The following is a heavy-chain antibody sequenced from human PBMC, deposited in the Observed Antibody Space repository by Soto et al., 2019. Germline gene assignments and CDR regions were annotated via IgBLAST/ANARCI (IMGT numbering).Heavy chain of an antibody. CDR3: ARDTWGATGSLADHYYYGIEV. V-gene: IGHV4-61*01. D-gene: IGHD1-1*01. CDR2: IYYSGFT. J-gene: IGHJ6*02. Sequence: QVQLQESGPGLVKPSATLSLTCTVSGGSVSSATYYWTWIRQPPGKGLEWIGYIYYSGFTNYNPSLKSRVTISLDTSKNQFSLRLSSVTAADTAVYYCARDTWGATGSLADHYYYGIEVWGQGTTVTVSS. CDR1: GGSVSSATYY.